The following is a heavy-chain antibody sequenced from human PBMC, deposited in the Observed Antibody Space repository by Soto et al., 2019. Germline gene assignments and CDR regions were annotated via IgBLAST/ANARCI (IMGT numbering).Heavy chain of an antibody. Sequence: SETLSLTCAVSGGSISSGGYSWSWIRQPPGKGLEWNGYIYYSGSTNYNPSLKSRVTISVDTSKNQFSLKLSSVTAADTAVYYCARDQTVTPHWRYYYGMDVWGQGTTVTVSS. J-gene: IGHJ6*02. CDR1: GGSISSGGYS. V-gene: IGHV4-61*08. CDR3: ARDQTVTPHWRYYYGMDV. D-gene: IGHD4-17*01. CDR2: IYYSGST.